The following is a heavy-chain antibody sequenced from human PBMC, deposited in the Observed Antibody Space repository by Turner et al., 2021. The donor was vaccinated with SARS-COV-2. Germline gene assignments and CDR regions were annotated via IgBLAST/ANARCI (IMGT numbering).Heavy chain of an antibody. D-gene: IGHD4-17*01. Sequence: QLQLEESGPGLVKPSETLSLSCNVSGASLSSGTFYWGWVRQPPGKGLEWIASIYQSVNTYYNVSLRSRVTISMDMSENNFSLKVNSVTAADTAVYFCARHAGDYDKNGFHRLFDYWGRGTLVTVSS. V-gene: IGHV4-39*01. J-gene: IGHJ4*01. CDR1: GASLSSGTFY. CDR3: ARHAGDYDKNGFHRLFDY. CDR2: IYQSVNT.